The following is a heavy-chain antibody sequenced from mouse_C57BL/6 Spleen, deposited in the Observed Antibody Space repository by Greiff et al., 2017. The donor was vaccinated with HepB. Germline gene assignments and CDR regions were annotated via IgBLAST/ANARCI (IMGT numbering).Heavy chain of an antibody. V-gene: IGHV1-15*01. CDR1: GYTFTDYE. J-gene: IGHJ4*01. CDR3: TRRDGYYDYAMDY. Sequence: QVQLQQSGAELVRPGASVTLSCKASGYTFTDYEMHWVKQTPVHGLEWIGAIDPETGGTAYNQKFKGKAILTADKSSSTAYMELRSLTSEDSAVYYCTRRDGYYDYAMDYWGQGTSVTVSS. D-gene: IGHD2-3*01. CDR2: IDPETGGT.